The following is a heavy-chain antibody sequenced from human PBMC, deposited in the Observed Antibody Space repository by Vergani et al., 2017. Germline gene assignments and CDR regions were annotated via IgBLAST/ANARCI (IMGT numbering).Heavy chain of an antibody. D-gene: IGHD2-15*01. J-gene: IGHJ4*02. CDR2: VLFDGSNE. CDR1: GFTFNRYG. V-gene: IGHV3-30*02. CDR3: ARDLAYCHEGSCAL. Sequence: QVQLVQSGGGVVQPGGSLRLSCVASGFTFNRYGMQWVRQAPGKGLEGVAYVLFDGSNEYYADSVKGRFIVSRDNSNDALYRQMNSLRTDDTAVYYCARDLAYCHEGSCALWGQGSVVTVSS.